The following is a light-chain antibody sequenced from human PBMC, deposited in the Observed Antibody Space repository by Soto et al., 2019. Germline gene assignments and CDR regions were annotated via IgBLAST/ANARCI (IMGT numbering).Light chain of an antibody. V-gene: IGLV1-44*01. CDR1: SSNIGSNT. J-gene: IGLJ2*01. Sequence: QSVLTQPPSASGTPGQRVTISCSGSSSNIGSNTVNWYQQLPAPAPKLLIYSNNQRPSGVPDRFSGSKSGTSASLAISGLQSEDEAEYYCAAWDDSLNGPVFGGGTKVTVL. CDR3: AAWDDSLNGPV. CDR2: SNN.